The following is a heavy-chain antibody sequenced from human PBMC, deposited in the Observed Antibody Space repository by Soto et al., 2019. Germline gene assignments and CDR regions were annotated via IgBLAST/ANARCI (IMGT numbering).Heavy chain of an antibody. V-gene: IGHV1-46*01. CDR3: ARGGHVVVVTAALDY. CDR1: GDTFTDYY. D-gene: IGHD2-21*02. Sequence: QVQLVQSGAEVKKPGASVKVSCKASGDTFTDYYIHWVRQAPGQGLEWMGTVNPSGGHTTYAQHFLVIMVMTRDTSISTLYMDLASLTSDDTAVYYCARGGHVVVVTAALDYCGQGTLVTVSS. J-gene: IGHJ4*02. CDR2: VNPSGGHT.